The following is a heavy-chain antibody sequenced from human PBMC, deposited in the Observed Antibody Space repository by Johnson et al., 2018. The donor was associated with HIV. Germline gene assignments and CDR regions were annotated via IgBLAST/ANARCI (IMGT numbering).Heavy chain of an antibody. CDR2: IDWSCGRT. V-gene: IGHV3-9*01. Sequence: VQLVASGGGLVQPGRSLRLSCSASGFTFDDYAMHWVRQAPGKGLEWVSGIDWSCGRTGYADSVKGRFTISRDNAKNSLYLQMNSLRAEDTAVYYCARDPDVTPGAFDIWGQGTMVTVSS. D-gene: IGHD2-15*01. CDR3: ARDPDVTPGAFDI. CDR1: GFTFDDYA. J-gene: IGHJ3*02.